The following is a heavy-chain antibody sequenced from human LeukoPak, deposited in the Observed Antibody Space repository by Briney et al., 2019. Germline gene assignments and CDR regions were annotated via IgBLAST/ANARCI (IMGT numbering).Heavy chain of an antibody. CDR1: NGSISSDTYF. D-gene: IGHD2-15*01. CDR3: ARRRWSVDELVGYY. Sequence: SQTLSLTCTVSNGSISSDTYFWSWIRQPAGKGLEWIGRIYTSGSTNYNPSLKSRVTIAVDMSKNQFSLKLSSVTAADTAVYYCARRRWSVDELVGYYWGQGTLVTVSS. J-gene: IGHJ4*02. V-gene: IGHV4-61*02. CDR2: IYTSGST.